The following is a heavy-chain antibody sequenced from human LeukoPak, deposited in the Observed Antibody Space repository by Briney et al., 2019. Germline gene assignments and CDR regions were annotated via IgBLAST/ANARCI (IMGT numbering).Heavy chain of an antibody. Sequence: SSETLSLTCTVSGGSISSGGSYWSWIRQHPGKGLEWIGYIYYSGSTYYNPSLKSRVTISVDTSKNQFSLKLSSVTAADTAVYYCARVSYDTFGGVIGDYWGQGTLVTVSS. D-gene: IGHD3-16*02. V-gene: IGHV4-31*03. CDR3: ARVSYDTFGGVIGDY. J-gene: IGHJ4*02. CDR2: IYYSGST. CDR1: GGSISSGGSY.